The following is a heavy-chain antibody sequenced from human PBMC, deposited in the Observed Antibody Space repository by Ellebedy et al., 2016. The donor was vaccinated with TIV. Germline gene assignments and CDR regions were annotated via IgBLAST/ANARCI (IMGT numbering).Heavy chain of an antibody. J-gene: IGHJ4*02. CDR1: GFTFSTCA. CDR3: AKGDSTVVPFDY. V-gene: IGHV3-23*01. D-gene: IGHD4-23*01. Sequence: GESLKISCAASGFTFSTCAMSWVRQAPGKGLEWVSAISGSGGATYYADSVKGRFTISRDNSKNTLYLQMNSLRADDTAVYYCAKGDSTVVPFDYWGQGTLVTVSS. CDR2: ISGSGGAT.